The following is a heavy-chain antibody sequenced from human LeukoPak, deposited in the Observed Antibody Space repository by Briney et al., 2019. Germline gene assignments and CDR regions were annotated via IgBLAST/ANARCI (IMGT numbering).Heavy chain of an antibody. CDR2: LSGSGNGT. J-gene: IGHJ5*02. Sequence: PGGSLRLSCAASGFTFSNYAMTWVRQAPGKGLEWVSALSGSGNGTYYADSVKGRFTISRDNSENTLYLRMNSLRAEDTAVYYCAKDTAALSFVIDTWGQGTLVTVSS. CDR3: AKDTAALSFVIDT. CDR1: GFTFSNYA. D-gene: IGHD2-15*01. V-gene: IGHV3-23*01.